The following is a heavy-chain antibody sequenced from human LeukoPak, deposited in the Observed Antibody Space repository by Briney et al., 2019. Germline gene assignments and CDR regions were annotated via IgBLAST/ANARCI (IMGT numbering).Heavy chain of an antibody. Sequence: PSETLSLTCTVSGGSISSSSYYWGWIRQPRGKGLEWIGSIYYSGSTYYNPSLKSRVTISVDTSKNQFSLKLSSVTAADTAVYYCARKAWFGEYHWGQGTLVTVSS. CDR2: IYYSGST. J-gene: IGHJ5*02. CDR3: ARKAWFGEYH. V-gene: IGHV4-39*07. D-gene: IGHD3-10*01. CDR1: GGSISSSSYY.